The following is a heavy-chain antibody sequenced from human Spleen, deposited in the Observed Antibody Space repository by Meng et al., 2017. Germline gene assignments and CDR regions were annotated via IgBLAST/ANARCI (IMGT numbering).Heavy chain of an antibody. CDR2: IDPKSDNT. D-gene: IGHD6-13*01. V-gene: IGHV1-2*06. CDR3: ARDEDISAAGYLLGDF. J-gene: IGHJ4*02. CDR1: GYTFAAYR. Sequence: QVQRVKSGPEVKKPGASVKVSCKASGYTFAAYRIQWVRQAPGQGLEWMGRIDPKSDNTHYAQKFQGRVTMTRDTSISTAYMELSGLRSDDTAVYYCARDEDISAAGYLLGDFWGQRTLVTVSS.